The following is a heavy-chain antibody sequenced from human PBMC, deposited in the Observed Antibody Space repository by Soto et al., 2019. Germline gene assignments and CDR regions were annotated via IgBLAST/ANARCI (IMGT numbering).Heavy chain of an antibody. CDR1: GFTFTNYE. CDR2: ISSSGKTI. CDR3: ARDLEKYSGSDLGIDY. D-gene: IGHD5-12*01. Sequence: PGGSLRLSCAASGFTFTNYEMNWVRQAPGKGLEWISYISSSGKTISYADSVKGRFTISRDNAKNSLYLQMNSLRAEDTAVYYCARDLEKYSGSDLGIDYWGQGTLVTVSS. J-gene: IGHJ4*02. V-gene: IGHV3-48*03.